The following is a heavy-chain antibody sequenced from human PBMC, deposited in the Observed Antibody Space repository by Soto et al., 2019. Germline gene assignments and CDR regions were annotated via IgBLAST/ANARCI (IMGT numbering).Heavy chain of an antibody. J-gene: IGHJ6*03. CDR2: INHSGST. V-gene: IGHV4-34*01. CDR3: ARVPVRYYYYYMDV. Sequence: QVQLQQWGAGLLKPSETLSLTCAVYGGSFSGYYWSWIRQPPGKGLEWIGEINHSGSTNYNPSLKSRVTISVDTSKNQFSLKLSSVTAADTAVYYCARVPVRYYYYYMDVWGKGTTVTVSS. D-gene: IGHD2-2*01. CDR1: GGSFSGYY.